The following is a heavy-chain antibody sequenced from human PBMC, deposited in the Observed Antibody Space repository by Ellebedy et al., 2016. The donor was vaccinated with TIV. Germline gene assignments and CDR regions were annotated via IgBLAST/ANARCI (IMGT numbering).Heavy chain of an antibody. CDR3: AREHDFWSGYSFDY. V-gene: IGHV1-3*01. CDR1: GYTFTSYA. J-gene: IGHJ4*02. Sequence: AASVKVSCKASGYTFTSYAIQWVRHPPGQRLEWMGWINAGNGNTKYSQKFQGRVTITRDTSASTAYMELSSLRSEDTAVYFCAREHDFWSGYSFDYWGQGTLVTVSS. CDR2: INAGNGNT. D-gene: IGHD3-3*01.